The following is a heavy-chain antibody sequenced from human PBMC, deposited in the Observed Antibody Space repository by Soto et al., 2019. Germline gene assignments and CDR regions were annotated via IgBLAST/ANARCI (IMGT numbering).Heavy chain of an antibody. CDR2: IIPIFGTA. V-gene: IGHV1-69*06. J-gene: IGHJ3*02. D-gene: IGHD6-19*01. CDR3: ARDREIVSGWRHDAFDI. Sequence: ASVKVSCKASGGTFSRSPISWVRQAPGQGLEWMGGIIPIFGTANYGQKFQGRVTITADKSTSTAYMELSSLRSEDTAVYYCARDREIVSGWRHDAFDIWGQGTMVTVSS. CDR1: GGTFSRSP.